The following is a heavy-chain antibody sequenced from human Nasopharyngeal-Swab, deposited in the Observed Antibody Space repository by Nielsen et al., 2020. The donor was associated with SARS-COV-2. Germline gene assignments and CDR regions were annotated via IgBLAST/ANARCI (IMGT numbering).Heavy chain of an antibody. CDR3: VRAVASHNIMGAINGPYIYYFDF. CDR2: MNPNSGNT. D-gene: IGHD1-26*01. CDR1: GYTFTDYY. V-gene: IGHV1-8*02. Sequence: ASVKVSCKASGYTFTDYYIHWVRQAPGQGLEWMGWMNPNSGNTGYAQKFQGRVTMTRNTSISTAYMELSSLRSDDTAVYYCVRAVASHNIMGAINGPYIYYFDFWGQGTLVTVSS. J-gene: IGHJ4*02.